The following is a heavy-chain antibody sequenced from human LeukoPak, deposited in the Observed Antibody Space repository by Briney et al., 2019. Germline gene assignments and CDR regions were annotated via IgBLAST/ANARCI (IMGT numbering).Heavy chain of an antibody. CDR3: AKGFRAAAGYYYYGMDV. V-gene: IGHV3-23*01. D-gene: IGHD6-13*01. CDR2: ISGSGGST. J-gene: IGHJ6*02. CDR1: GFTFSSFA. Sequence: GGSLRLSCAASGFTFSSFAMSWVRQAPGKGLEWVSAISGSGGSTYYADSVKGRFTISRDNSKNTLYLQMNSLRAEDTAVYYCAKGFRAAAGYYYYGMDVWGQGTTVTVSS.